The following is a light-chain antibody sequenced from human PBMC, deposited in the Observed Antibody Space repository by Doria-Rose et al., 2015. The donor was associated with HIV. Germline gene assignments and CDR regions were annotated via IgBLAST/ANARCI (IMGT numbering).Light chain of an antibody. CDR1: QSLLYTSKNY. V-gene: IGKV4-1*01. Sequence: DIRVTQSPESLGMSLGERATLNCKSNQSLLYTSKNYLAWYQQMPGQPPKLLIYWASTRQSGVPARFSGSGSGTDFTLTISSLGAEDVAVYYCQQYYDTPSFGPGTTVDIK. J-gene: IGKJ3*01. CDR2: WAS. CDR3: QQYYDTPS.